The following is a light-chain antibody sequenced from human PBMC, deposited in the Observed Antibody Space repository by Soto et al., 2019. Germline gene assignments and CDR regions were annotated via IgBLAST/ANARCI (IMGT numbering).Light chain of an antibody. Sequence: DIQMTQSTSTLSAAVGDTVSITCRASQSSSIWLAWHQQKPGKAPKLLISKASNLESGVPSRFSGSGSGTEFTLTISSLLPEDFATYYCQHLNSYPITFGQRRRPEIK. CDR2: KAS. J-gene: IGKJ5*01. CDR3: QHLNSYPIT. CDR1: QSSSIW. V-gene: IGKV1-5*03.